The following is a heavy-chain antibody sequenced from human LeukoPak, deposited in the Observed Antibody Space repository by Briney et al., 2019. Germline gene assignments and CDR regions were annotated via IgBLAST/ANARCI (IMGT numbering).Heavy chain of an antibody. CDR1: GFTFSSYA. CDR3: VRGVSISSSWYNDI. D-gene: IGHD6-13*01. CDR2: ISGSGGST. Sequence: GGSLRLSCAASGFTFSSYAMSWVRQAPGKGLEWVSAISGSGGSTYYADSVKGRFTISRDNSKNTLYLQMNSLRAEDTAVYYCVRGVSISSSWYNDIWGQGTMVTVSS. V-gene: IGHV3-23*01. J-gene: IGHJ3*02.